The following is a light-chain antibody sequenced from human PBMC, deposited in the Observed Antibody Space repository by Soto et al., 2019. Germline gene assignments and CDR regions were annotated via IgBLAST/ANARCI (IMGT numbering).Light chain of an antibody. Sequence: QSALTQPASVSASRGQSITISCTGTTSDIGGYSYVSWYQHHPGKAPKLIIYEVTKRPSGVSDRLYGSKSGSTASLTISGLQPEDEADYHCGSYASNNVFCGFGGGTKLTVL. CDR1: TSDIGGYSY. CDR3: GSYASNNVFCG. V-gene: IGLV2-14*01. CDR2: EVT. J-gene: IGLJ3*02.